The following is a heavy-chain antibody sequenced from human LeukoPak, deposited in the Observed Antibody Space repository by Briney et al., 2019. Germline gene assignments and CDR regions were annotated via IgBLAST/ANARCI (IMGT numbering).Heavy chain of an antibody. V-gene: IGHV3-23*01. CDR2: ISGSDGRT. D-gene: IGHD6-13*01. CDR1: GFTFSSYA. CDR3: AKSRVESSFYYFDC. J-gene: IGHJ4*02. Sequence: GGSLRLSCAASGFTFSSYAMSWVRQAPGKGLEWVSAISGSDGRTYYADSVKGRFTISRDNSKNTLYLQMNSLRAEDTAVYSCAKSRVESSFYYFDCWGQGTLVTVSS.